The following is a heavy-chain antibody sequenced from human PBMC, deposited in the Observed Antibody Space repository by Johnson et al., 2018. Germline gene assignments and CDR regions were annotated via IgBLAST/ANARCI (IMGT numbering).Heavy chain of an antibody. CDR1: GFTFSSYG. J-gene: IGHJ3*02. V-gene: IGHV3-33*01. CDR2: IWYDGSNK. CDR3: ARDRYYYDSSGYYDAFDI. Sequence: QVQLVESGGGVVQPGRSLRLSCAASGFTFSSYGMHWVRQAPGKGLEWVAVIWYDGSNKYYADSVKGRFTISRDNSKNTLYLQMNSLRAEDPAVYYCARDRYYYDSSGYYDAFDIWGQGTMVTVSS. D-gene: IGHD3-22*01.